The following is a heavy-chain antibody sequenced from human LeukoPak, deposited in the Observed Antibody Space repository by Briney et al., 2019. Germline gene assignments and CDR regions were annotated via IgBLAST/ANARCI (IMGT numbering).Heavy chain of an antibody. Sequence: GSLRLSCAASGFTFSSYAMHWVRQAPGKGLEWVAVISYDGSNKYYADSVKGRFTISRDNSKNTLYLQMNSLRAEDTAVYYCARDRAAYSSSSGVWFDPWGQGTLVAVSS. CDR3: ARDRAAYSSSSGVWFDP. D-gene: IGHD6-6*01. J-gene: IGHJ5*02. CDR2: ISYDGSNK. CDR1: GFTFSSYA. V-gene: IGHV3-30*01.